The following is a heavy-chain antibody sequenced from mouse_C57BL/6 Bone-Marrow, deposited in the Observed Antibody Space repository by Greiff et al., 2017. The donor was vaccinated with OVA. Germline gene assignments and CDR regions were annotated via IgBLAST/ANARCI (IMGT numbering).Heavy chain of an antibody. CDR3: THLLYDY. D-gene: IGHD2-1*01. CDR1: GYTFTDYE. Sequence: QVTLKESGAELVRPGASVTLSCKASGYTFTDYEMHWVKQTPVHGLEWIGAIDPETGGTAYNQKFKGKAILTADKSSSTAYMELRSLTSEDSAVYYCTHLLYDYWGQGTTLTVSS. J-gene: IGHJ2*01. V-gene: IGHV1-15*01. CDR2: IDPETGGT.